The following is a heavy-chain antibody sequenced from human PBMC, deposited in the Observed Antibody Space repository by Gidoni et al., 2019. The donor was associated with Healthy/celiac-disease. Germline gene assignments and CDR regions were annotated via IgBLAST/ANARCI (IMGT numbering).Heavy chain of an antibody. CDR1: GYTFTSYS. CDR2: INAGNGNT. J-gene: IGHJ6*02. D-gene: IGHD4-17*01. CDR3: ARGGTVGRMDV. Sequence: QVQLVQSGAEVKKPGASVKVSCKASGYTFTSYSMHWVRQAPGQRLEWMGWINAGNGNTKYSQKFQGRVTITRDTSASTAYMELSSLRSEDTAVYYCARGGTVGRMDVWGQGTTVTVSS. V-gene: IGHV1-3*01.